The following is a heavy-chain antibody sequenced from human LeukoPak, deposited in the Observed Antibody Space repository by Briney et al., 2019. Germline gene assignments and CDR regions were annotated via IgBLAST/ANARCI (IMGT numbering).Heavy chain of an antibody. CDR1: GFTFNNYA. V-gene: IGHV3-23*01. J-gene: IGHJ3*02. CDR3: VRDDPGVQQERRLSPFDI. D-gene: IGHD1-1*01. CDR2: LSGSGDNT. Sequence: TGGSLRLSCAASGFTFNNYAMSWVRQAPGKGLEWVSALSGSGDNTYYADSVKGRFTISRDDAKSSLYLQMDSLRVEDTALYYCVRDDPGVQQERRLSPFDIWGQGTMVTVSS.